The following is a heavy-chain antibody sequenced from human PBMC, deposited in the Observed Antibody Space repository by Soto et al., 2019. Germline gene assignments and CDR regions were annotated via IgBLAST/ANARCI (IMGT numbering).Heavy chain of an antibody. Sequence: PXGSLRLSCSASGFTFSSYAMHWVRQAPGKGLEYVSAISSNGGSTYYADSVKGRFTISRDNSKNTLYLQMSSLRAEDTAVYYCVKDAYSGSYDDAFDIWGQGTMVTVSS. D-gene: IGHD1-26*01. V-gene: IGHV3-64D*06. CDR1: GFTFSSYA. CDR2: ISSNGGST. CDR3: VKDAYSGSYDDAFDI. J-gene: IGHJ3*02.